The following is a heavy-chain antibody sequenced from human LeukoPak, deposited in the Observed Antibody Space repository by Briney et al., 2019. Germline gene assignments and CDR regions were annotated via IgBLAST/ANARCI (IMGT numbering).Heavy chain of an antibody. D-gene: IGHD4-17*01. CDR3: ARAIPYGDYASNWFDP. Sequence: GASVKVSCKASGYTFTSYGISWVRQAPGQGLEWMGWISAYNGNTNYAQKLQGRVTKTTDTSTSTAYMELRSLRSDDTAVYYCARAIPYGDYASNWFDPWGQGTLVTVSS. J-gene: IGHJ5*02. CDR1: GYTFTSYG. CDR2: ISAYNGNT. V-gene: IGHV1-18*01.